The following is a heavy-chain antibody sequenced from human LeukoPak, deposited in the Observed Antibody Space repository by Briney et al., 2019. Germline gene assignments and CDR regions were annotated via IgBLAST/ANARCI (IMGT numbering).Heavy chain of an antibody. Sequence: GASVKVSCKASGYTFTSYGISWVRQAPGQGLEWIGWISAYNGNTNYAQKLQGRVTMTTDTSTSTAYMELRSLRSDDTAVYYCARVLILVVPAASNWFDPWGQGTLVTVSS. CDR1: GYTFTSYG. CDR3: ARVLILVVPAASNWFDP. D-gene: IGHD2-2*01. J-gene: IGHJ5*02. CDR2: ISAYNGNT. V-gene: IGHV1-18*01.